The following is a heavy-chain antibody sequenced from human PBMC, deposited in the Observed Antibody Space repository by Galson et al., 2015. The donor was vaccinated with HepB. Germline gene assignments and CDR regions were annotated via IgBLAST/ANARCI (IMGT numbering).Heavy chain of an antibody. V-gene: IGHV3-23*01. CDR2: ISGSGGST. D-gene: IGHD3-10*01. CDR3: AKSSRITMVRGVIGAYDI. Sequence: SLRLSCAASGFTFSSYAMSWVRQAPGKGLEWVSAISGSGGSTYYADSVKGRFTISRDNSKNTLYLQMNSLRAEDTAVYYCAKSSRITMVRGVIGAYDIWGQGTMVTVSS. J-gene: IGHJ3*02. CDR1: GFTFSSYA.